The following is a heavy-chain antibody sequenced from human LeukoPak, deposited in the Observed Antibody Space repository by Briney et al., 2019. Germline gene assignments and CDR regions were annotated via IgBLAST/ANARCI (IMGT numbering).Heavy chain of an antibody. CDR1: GFSFSSYV. CDR3: ARAGSWSSRPYFDY. D-gene: IGHD1-26*01. CDR2: VSGSGGST. Sequence: GGSLRLSCAASGFSFSSYVMSWVRQAPGKGLEWVSAVSGSGGSTYSADSVKGRFTTSRDNSKNMVYLQTSSLRAEDTAVYYCARAGSWSSRPYFDYWGQGILVSVSS. J-gene: IGHJ4*02. V-gene: IGHV3-23*01.